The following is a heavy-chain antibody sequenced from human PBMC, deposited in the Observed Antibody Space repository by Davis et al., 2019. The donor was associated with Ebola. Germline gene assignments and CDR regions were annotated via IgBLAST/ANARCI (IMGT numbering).Heavy chain of an antibody. CDR1: GGSISSYY. CDR3: ARVQWGSGSYR. V-gene: IGHV4-59*01. Sequence: PSETLSLTCTVSGGSISSYYWSWIRQPPGKGLEWIGYIYYSGSTNYNPSLKSRVTISVDTSKNQFSLKLSSVTAADTAVYYCARVQWGSGSYRWGQGTLVTVSS. D-gene: IGHD3-10*01. J-gene: IGHJ4*02. CDR2: IYYSGST.